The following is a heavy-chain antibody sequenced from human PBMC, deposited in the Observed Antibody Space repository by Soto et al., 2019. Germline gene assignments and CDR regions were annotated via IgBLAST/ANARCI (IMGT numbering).Heavy chain of an antibody. Sequence: GGSLRLSCAASGFTLSSYSMDWVRQAPGKXLEWLSFISSSGNTKNYADSVQGRFTISRDNAKNSLFLQMNSLRDEDTAVYYCARDRGDFYDSSGYYYYRMDVWGHGTTVTVSS. CDR2: ISSSGNTK. CDR3: ARDRGDFYDSSGYYYYRMDV. J-gene: IGHJ6*02. D-gene: IGHD3-22*01. CDR1: GFTLSSYS. V-gene: IGHV3-48*02.